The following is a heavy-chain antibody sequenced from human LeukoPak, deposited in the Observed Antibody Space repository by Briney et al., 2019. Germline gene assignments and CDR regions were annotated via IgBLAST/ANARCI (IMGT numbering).Heavy chain of an antibody. CDR3: TRGAGYSSGWYHFDY. CDR2: IKSKTDGGTT. CDR1: GFTFSNAW. Sequence: GGSLRLSCAASGFTFSNAWMRWVRQAAGKGLEWVGRIKSKTDGGTTDYAAPVKGRFTISRDDSKNTLYLQMNSLKTEDTAVYYCTRGAGYSSGWYHFDYWGQGSLVTVSS. V-gene: IGHV3-15*01. D-gene: IGHD6-19*01. J-gene: IGHJ4*02.